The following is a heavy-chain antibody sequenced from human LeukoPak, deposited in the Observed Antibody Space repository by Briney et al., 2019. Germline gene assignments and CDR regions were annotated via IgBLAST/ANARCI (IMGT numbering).Heavy chain of an antibody. CDR3: ASGETDFWSGYYTGAPPSHKLNMDV. V-gene: IGHV4-34*01. CDR1: GGSFSGYY. D-gene: IGHD3-3*01. J-gene: IGHJ6*03. CDR2: INHSGST. Sequence: SETLSLTCAVYGGSFSGYYWSWIRQPPGKGLEWIGEINHSGSTNYNPSLKSRVTISVDTSKNQFSLKLNSVTAADTAVYYCASGETDFWSGYYTGAPPSHKLNMDVLGKGTKVTVSS.